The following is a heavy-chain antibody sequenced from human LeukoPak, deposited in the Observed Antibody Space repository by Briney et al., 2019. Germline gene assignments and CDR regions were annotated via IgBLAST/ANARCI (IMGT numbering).Heavy chain of an antibody. CDR2: FFPGDSGP. CDR3: GMGGDRVPLQDDVFDV. V-gene: IGHV5-51*01. J-gene: IGHJ3*01. D-gene: IGHD3-10*01. Sequence: HGESLMISCKVSGYSFTKYCIGWVRQMPGKGMEWVGIFFPGDSGPTYSPSFQGQVTISVDKSINTAYLQWSSLQASDTAMYYCGMGGDRVPLQDDVFDVWGQGTMVTVST. CDR1: GYSFTKYC.